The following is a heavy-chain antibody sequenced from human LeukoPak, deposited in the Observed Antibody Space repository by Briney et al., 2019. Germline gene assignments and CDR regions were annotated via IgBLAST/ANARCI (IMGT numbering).Heavy chain of an antibody. V-gene: IGHV3-30*18. J-gene: IGHJ4*02. CDR1: GFTFSSYG. CDR3: AEDVRWQLLPYYYFDY. CDR2: ISYDGSNK. D-gene: IGHD2-15*01. Sequence: GRSLRLSCAASGFTFSSYGIHWVRQAPGKGLEWVAVISYDGSNKYYADSVKGRFTISRDNSKNTLDLQMNSLREEDTAVYYCAEDVRWQLLPYYYFDYWGQGTLVTVSS.